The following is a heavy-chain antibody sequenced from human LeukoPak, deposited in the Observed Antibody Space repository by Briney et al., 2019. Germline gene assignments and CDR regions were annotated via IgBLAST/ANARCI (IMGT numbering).Heavy chain of an antibody. J-gene: IGHJ3*02. D-gene: IGHD2-2*01. CDR1: GFTFSSYA. CDR2: ISYDGSNK. Sequence: PGGSLRLSCAASGFTFSSYAMHWVRQAPGKGLEWVAVISYDGSNKYYADSVKGRFTISRDNSKNTLYLQMNSLRAEDTAVYYCAREPGYCSSTSCEYDAFDIWGQGTMVTVSS. V-gene: IGHV3-30-3*01. CDR3: AREPGYCSSTSCEYDAFDI.